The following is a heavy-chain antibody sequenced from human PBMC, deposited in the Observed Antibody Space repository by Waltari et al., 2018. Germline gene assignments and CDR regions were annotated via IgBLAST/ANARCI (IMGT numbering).Heavy chain of an antibody. CDR2: IYYRGST. J-gene: IGHJ4*02. D-gene: IGHD3-9*01. V-gene: IGHV4-39*07. CDR3: ARTAYDHLTGYPTLDH. Sequence: QVQLQESGPGLVKPSETLSLTCSASGAYFDSISPYWCWVRPPPGKGLEWIGSIYYRGSTYYNPSLKSRVNMSVDTANYQFSLKVTSVTAADTAIYYCARTAYDHLTGYPTLDHWGQGILVTVSS. CDR1: GAYFDSISPY.